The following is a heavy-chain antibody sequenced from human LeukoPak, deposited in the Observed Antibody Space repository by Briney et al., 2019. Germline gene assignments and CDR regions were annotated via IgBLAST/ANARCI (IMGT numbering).Heavy chain of an antibody. D-gene: IGHD3-10*01. V-gene: IGHV4-59*01. J-gene: IGHJ4*02. CDR2: IYYRGST. CDR3: GHHNSTPSLKSRVTISVDTSKNQFSLRLSSVTAADTAVYYCAREAINYYDSSVGFFDY. Sequence: SETLSLTCTVSGGSISPYYWSWIRQPPGKGLQWIGYIYYRGSTNYNPSLKSRVTISVDTSKNQFSLMLSPVTAAGPAVYYCGHHNSTPSLKSRVTISVDTSKNQFSLRLSSVTAADTAVYYCAREAINYYDSSVGFFDYWGQGILVTVSS. CDR1: GGSISPYY.